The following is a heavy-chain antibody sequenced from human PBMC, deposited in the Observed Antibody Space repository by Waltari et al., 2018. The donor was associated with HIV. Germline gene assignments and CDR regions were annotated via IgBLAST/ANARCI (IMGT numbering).Heavy chain of an antibody. V-gene: IGHV4-4*07. D-gene: IGHD2-15*01. Sequence: QVQLPESGPGLVKPSGTPSLTCTVPGGPLRGYYWSWIRPPAGKGPEGIGRIHRSGSTNYNPALKSRVTMSVDTSKNQFSLKVTSVTAADTAVYYCARGQYCSGGSCYAAFDYWGQGTLVTVSS. CDR2: IHRSGST. J-gene: IGHJ4*02. CDR3: ARGQYCSGGSCYAAFDY. CDR1: GGPLRGYY.